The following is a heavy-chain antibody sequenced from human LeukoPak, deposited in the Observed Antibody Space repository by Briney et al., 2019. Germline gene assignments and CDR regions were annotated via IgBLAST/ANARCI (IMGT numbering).Heavy chain of an antibody. Sequence: PGRSLRLSCAASGFIFNNYGMHWVRQAPGKGLEWVAVISYDGSNKNYADSVKGRFTISRDSSKNTVYLQMNSLRVGDTAVYYCAKDWAPYCGGDCYFNYWGQGTLVTVSS. CDR2: ISYDGSNK. CDR3: AKDWAPYCGGDCYFNY. CDR1: GFIFNNYG. V-gene: IGHV3-30*18. J-gene: IGHJ4*02. D-gene: IGHD2-21*02.